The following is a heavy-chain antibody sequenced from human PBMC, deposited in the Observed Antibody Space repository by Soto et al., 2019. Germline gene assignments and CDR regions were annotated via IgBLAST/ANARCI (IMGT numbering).Heavy chain of an antibody. Sequence: GSLLHSCAASGFTFSSYWMHWVRQAAGKGLVWVSRINSDGSSTSYADSVKGRFTISRDNAKNTLYLQMNSLRAEDTAVYYCARVLLWSNGPFDYWGQGTLVTVSS. CDR3: ARVLLWSNGPFDY. V-gene: IGHV3-74*01. D-gene: IGHD3-10*01. CDR2: INSDGSST. J-gene: IGHJ4*02. CDR1: GFTFSSYW.